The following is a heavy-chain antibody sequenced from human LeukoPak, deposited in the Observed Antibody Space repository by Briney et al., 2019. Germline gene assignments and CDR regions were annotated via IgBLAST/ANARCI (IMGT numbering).Heavy chain of an antibody. CDR1: GGSISSGGYS. CDR3: ARKDYGDYGTDV. J-gene: IGHJ6*02. Sequence: SQTLSLTCAVSGGSISSGGYSWSWIRQPPGKGLEWIGYIYHSGSTYYNPSLKSRVTISVDRSKNQFSLKLSSVTAADTAVYYCARKDYGDYGTDVWGQGTTVTVSS. CDR2: IYHSGST. V-gene: IGHV4-30-2*01. D-gene: IGHD4-17*01.